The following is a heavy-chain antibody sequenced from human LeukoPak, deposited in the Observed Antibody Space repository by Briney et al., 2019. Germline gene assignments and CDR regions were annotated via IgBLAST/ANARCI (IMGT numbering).Heavy chain of an antibody. CDR3: ARVKLAENYYYYYMDV. CDR2: IYPGDSDT. Sequence: GESLKISCEGSGYSFTSYWIGWVRQMPGKGLEWMGIIYPGDSDTRYSPSFQGQVTISADKSISTAYLQWSSLKASDTAMYYCARVKLAENYYYYYMDVWGKGTTVTVSS. V-gene: IGHV5-51*01. J-gene: IGHJ6*03. D-gene: IGHD4-23*01. CDR1: GYSFTSYW.